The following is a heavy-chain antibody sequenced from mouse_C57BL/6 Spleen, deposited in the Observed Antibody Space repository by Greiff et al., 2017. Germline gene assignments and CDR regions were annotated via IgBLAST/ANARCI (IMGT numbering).Heavy chain of an antibody. CDR3: ARQYYNAMDD. CDR2: FYPGDGDP. J-gene: IGHJ4*01. Sequence: QVQLQQSGPELVKPGASVKISCQASGYAFSSSWMTWVKQRPGKGLTWIGRFYPGDGDPNSNGKFKGKATLTADKASSTAYMQLNSLTSEDSAVYFYARQYYNAMDDWGQGTSVTVSS. V-gene: IGHV1-82*01. CDR1: GYAFSSSW. D-gene: IGHD2-12*01.